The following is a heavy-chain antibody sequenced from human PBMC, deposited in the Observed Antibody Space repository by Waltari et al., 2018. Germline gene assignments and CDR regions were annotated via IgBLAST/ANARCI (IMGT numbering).Heavy chain of an antibody. CDR3: ARDGGDASFPHAFDI. V-gene: IGHV1-18*01. D-gene: IGHD2-21*02. Sequence: QAQLVQSGAEEKKPGASVKVSCVASGYSVKSYGISWVRQAPGQGLEWMGWISGYNGNINYAQKVQGRVTMTTDTSTNTVYMELRSLRSDDTAVYYCARDGGDASFPHAFDIWGQGTMVTVSS. CDR2: ISGYNGNI. J-gene: IGHJ3*02. CDR1: GYSVKSYG.